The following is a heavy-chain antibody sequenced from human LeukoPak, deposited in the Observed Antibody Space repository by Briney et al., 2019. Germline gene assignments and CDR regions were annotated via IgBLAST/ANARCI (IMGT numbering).Heavy chain of an antibody. V-gene: IGHV4-59*01. D-gene: IGHD5-24*01. Sequence: PSETLSLTCTVLDGSISIYYWSWIRQPPGKGLEWIGYIYNSGSTNYNPSLKSRVTISADTSKNQFSLKLTSVTAADTAMYYCVRDRELTYWGQGTLVTASS. CDR3: VRDRELTY. CDR2: IYNSGST. CDR1: DGSISIYY. J-gene: IGHJ4*02.